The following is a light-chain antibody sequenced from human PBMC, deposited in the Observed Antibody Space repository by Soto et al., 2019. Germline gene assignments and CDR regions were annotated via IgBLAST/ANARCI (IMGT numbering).Light chain of an antibody. CDR2: GTF. J-gene: IGKJ1*01. V-gene: IGKV3-20*01. CDR1: QSVGSRF. CDR3: QHSYTTPPWT. Sequence: EIALTQSPGTLSLSPGERATLSCRASQSVGSRFLAWYQQKPGQAPRLLISGTFSRATGIPDRFSGSGSGTDFTLTISRLEPEDFATYYCQHSYTTPPWTFGQGTKVDIK.